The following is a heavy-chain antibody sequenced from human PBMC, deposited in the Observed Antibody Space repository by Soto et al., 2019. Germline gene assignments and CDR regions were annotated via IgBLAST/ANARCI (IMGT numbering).Heavy chain of an antibody. D-gene: IGHD2-15*01. CDR2: IHYPGTT. CDR3: ARVRDSFGLDV. J-gene: IGHJ6*02. Sequence: PSETLSLTGNVSGVSIPGADYWNWIRQHPGEGLEWIGSIHYPGTTAYNPSLKSRVTISLDRYKNQSALKLSSVTAADTAVYYCARVRDSFGLDVWGQGTTFTVS. V-gene: IGHV4-31*02. CDR1: GVSIPGADY.